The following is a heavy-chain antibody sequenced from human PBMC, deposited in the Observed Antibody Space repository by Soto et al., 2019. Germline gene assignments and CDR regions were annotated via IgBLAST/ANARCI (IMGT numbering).Heavy chain of an antibody. V-gene: IGHV3-21*01. J-gene: IGHJ4*02. CDR3: ARTPNFWTAYHFFDY. Sequence: GGSLRLSCAASGFTFSTYIMNWVRQAPGKGLEWVSSITSTSSYIFYADSVRGRFTISRDNSKNSMYLQMNSLRAEDTAVYYCARTPNFWTAYHFFDYWGQGALVTVSS. D-gene: IGHD3-3*01. CDR2: ITSTSSYI. CDR1: GFTFSTYI.